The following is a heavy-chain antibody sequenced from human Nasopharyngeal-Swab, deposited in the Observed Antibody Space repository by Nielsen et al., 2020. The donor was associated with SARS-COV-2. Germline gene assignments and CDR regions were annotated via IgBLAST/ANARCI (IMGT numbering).Heavy chain of an antibody. V-gene: IGHV3-21*01. CDR2: ISSTNNLI. Sequence: GGSLRLSCSVSEFTFSDYVMNWVRQAPGKGLEWVSSISSTNNLIFYADSVKGRFTISRDNTKNSLYLQMNSLRAEDTAMYYCHLSSGYDGYINYWGQGTLVTVSS. D-gene: IGHD3-22*01. J-gene: IGHJ4*02. CDR3: HLSSGYDGYINY. CDR1: EFTFSDYV.